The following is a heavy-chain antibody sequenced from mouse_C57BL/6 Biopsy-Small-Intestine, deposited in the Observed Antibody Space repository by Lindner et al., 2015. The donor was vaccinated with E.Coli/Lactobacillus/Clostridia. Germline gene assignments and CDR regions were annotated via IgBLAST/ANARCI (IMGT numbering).Heavy chain of an antibody. D-gene: IGHD2-3*01. CDR1: GFAFSDYG. J-gene: IGHJ2*01. CDR3: SGDGYY. Sequence: VQLQESGGGLVKPGGSRKLSCAASGFAFSDYGMHWVRQAPEKGLEWVAYITSGSSTIYYADTVKGRFTISRDNAKNTLFLQMTSLRSEDTAMYYCSGDGYYWGQGTTLTVSS. CDR2: ITSGSSTI. V-gene: IGHV5-17*01.